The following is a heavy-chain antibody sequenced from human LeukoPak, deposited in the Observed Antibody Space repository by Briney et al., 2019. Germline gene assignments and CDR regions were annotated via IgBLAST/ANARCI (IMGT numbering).Heavy chain of an antibody. J-gene: IGHJ4*02. CDR2: IGHDATKI. CDR3: AKEQVTWGNRYFDH. D-gene: IGHD3-16*01. V-gene: IGHV3-30*02. Sequence: GGSLRLSCASSGFTFSTYGMRWVRQAPGKGLEWVAFIGHDATKIYYADSVQGRFTISRDNSNNTLYLELNCLSGENTALHYCAKEQVTWGNRYFDHWGQGTLGTVSS. CDR1: GFTFSTYG.